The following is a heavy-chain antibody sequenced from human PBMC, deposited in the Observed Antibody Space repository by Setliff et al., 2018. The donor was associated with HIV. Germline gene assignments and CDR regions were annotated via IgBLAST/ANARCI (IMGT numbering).Heavy chain of an antibody. J-gene: IGHJ5*02. V-gene: IGHV4-39*01. D-gene: IGHD2-2*02. CDR3: ARYTSKVDWFDP. Sequence: SETLSLTCTVSGDSITNDDYYWGWIRQPPGKGLEWIAIIHYNGRTYYDPSLKSRVTIFVDTSKTQFYLKLRSVTASDTAVYYCARYTSKVDWFDPWGHGTLVTVSS. CDR2: IHYNGRT. CDR1: GDSITNDDYY.